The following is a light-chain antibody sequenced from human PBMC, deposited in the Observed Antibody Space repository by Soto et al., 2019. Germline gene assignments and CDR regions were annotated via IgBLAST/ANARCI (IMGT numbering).Light chain of an antibody. CDR2: EVS. Sequence: QSALTQPPSASGSPGQSVTISCTGTNSDVGGYNYVSWYQQHPGKAPKLMIYEVSERPSGVPDRFSGSKSGNTASLTVSGLQAEDEADYYCSSFAGSNIPYVFGTGTKVTVL. V-gene: IGLV2-8*01. J-gene: IGLJ1*01. CDR3: SSFAGSNIPYV. CDR1: NSDVGGYNY.